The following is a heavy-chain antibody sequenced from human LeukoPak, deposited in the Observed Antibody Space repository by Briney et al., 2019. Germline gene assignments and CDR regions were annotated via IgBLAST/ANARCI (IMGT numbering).Heavy chain of an antibody. CDR2: ISGSSSTI. CDR1: GFTFSSHS. CDR3: ARDDFWSGYANEEFYDY. V-gene: IGHV3-48*01. J-gene: IGHJ4*02. D-gene: IGHD3-3*01. Sequence: GGSLRLSCAASGFTFSSHSMNWVRQAPGKGLEWVSYISGSSSTIYYADSVKGRFTISRDNAKNSLYLQMNSLRAEDTAVYYCARDDFWSGYANEEFYDYWGQGILVTVSS.